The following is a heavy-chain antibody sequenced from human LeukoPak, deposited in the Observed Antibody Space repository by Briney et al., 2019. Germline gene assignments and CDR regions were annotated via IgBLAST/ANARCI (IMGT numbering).Heavy chain of an antibody. CDR1: GYTFTSYD. CDR3: ARGTYYDSSGYYS. D-gene: IGHD3-22*01. CDR2: MNPNSGGT. Sequence: ASVKVSCKASGYTFTSYDINWVRQATGQGLEWMGWMNPNSGGTNYAQKFQGRVTMTRDTSISTAYMELSRLRSDDTAVYYCARGTYYDSSGYYSWGQGTLVTVSS. J-gene: IGHJ4*02. V-gene: IGHV1-2*02.